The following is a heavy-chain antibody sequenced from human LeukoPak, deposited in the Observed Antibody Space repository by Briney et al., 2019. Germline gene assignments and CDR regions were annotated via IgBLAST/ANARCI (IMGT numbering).Heavy chain of an antibody. CDR3: ARDLSSGYYGSFDS. CDR1: GGSISSYY. CDR2: IYYSGST. Sequence: PSETLSLTCTVSGGSISSYYWSWIRQPPGKGLEWIGYIYYSGSTNYNPSLKSRVTISVDTSKNQFSLKLSSVTAADTAVYYCARDLSSGYYGSFDSWGQGTLVTVSS. D-gene: IGHD3-22*01. J-gene: IGHJ4*02. V-gene: IGHV4-59*01.